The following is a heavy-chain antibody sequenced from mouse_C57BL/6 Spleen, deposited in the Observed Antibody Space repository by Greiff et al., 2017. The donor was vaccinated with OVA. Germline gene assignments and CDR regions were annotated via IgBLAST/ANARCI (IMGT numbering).Heavy chain of an antibody. J-gene: IGHJ2*01. V-gene: IGHV6-3*01. CDR1: GFTFSNYW. CDR3: TGGDDFFDY. Sequence: EVMLVESGGGLVQPGGSMKLSCVASGFTFSNYWMNWVRQSPEKGLEWVAQIRLKSDNYATHYAESVKGRFTISRDDSKSSVYLQMNNLRAEDTGIYYCTGGDDFFDYWGQGTTLTVSS. CDR2: IRLKSDNYAT.